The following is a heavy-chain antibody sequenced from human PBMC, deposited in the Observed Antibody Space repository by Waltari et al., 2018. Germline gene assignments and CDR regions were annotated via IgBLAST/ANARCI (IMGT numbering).Heavy chain of an antibody. Sequence: EVQLVESGGGLVKPGGSLRLSCEASGFTFSGYSMNWVRQAPGKGVEGVSSISGDSRFIYYADSVNGRFTISSDDAKNSLYLQMNSLRVEDTAVYYCARDRRGYFDYWGPGTLVSVSS. CDR3: ARDRRGYFDY. V-gene: IGHV3-21*01. CDR2: ISGDSRFI. J-gene: IGHJ4*02. D-gene: IGHD3-16*01. CDR1: GFTFSGYS.